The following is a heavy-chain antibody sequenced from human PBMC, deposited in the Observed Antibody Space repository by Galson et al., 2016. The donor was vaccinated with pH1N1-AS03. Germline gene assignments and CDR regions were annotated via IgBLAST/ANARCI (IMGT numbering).Heavy chain of an antibody. J-gene: IGHJ1*01. CDR3: ARGFILSGSFSGYFQH. Sequence: ETLSLTCAVSGYSISSGYYWGWIRQPPGKGLEWIGSIYPSGTIYYNPSLKSRVTISVHTSKNQFPLKLTSVTAADTAVFYCARGFILSGSFSGYFQHWGQGTLVTVSS. CDR1: GYSISSGYY. CDR2: IYPSGTI. D-gene: IGHD1-26*01. V-gene: IGHV4-38-2*01.